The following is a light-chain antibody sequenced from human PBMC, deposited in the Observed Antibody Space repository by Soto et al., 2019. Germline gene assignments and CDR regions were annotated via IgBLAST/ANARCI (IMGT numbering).Light chain of an antibody. Sequence: EIGLTQSPATLSLSPGERATLSCRASQSFSSYLAWYQHKPGQAPRLLIYDASNRAAGTPARFSGSGSGTDFTLTISSLEPEDCAVYYCQQRSNWPPITFGQGTRLEIK. V-gene: IGKV3-11*01. CDR1: QSFSSY. J-gene: IGKJ5*01. CDR2: DAS. CDR3: QQRSNWPPIT.